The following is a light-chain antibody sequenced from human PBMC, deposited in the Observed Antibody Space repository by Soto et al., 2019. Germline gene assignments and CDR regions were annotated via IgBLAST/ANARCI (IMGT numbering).Light chain of an antibody. Sequence: DIQMTQSPSTLSASVGDRVTITCRASQSISSWLAWYQQKTGKAPKLLIYKASSLESGVPSRFSGSGSGTEFTLTNSSLQPDDFATYYCQEYKSYPWTFGQGTKVEIK. V-gene: IGKV1-5*03. CDR1: QSISSW. J-gene: IGKJ1*01. CDR2: KAS. CDR3: QEYKSYPWT.